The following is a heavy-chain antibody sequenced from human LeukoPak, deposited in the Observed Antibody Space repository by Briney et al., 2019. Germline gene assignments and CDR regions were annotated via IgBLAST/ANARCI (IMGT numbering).Heavy chain of an antibody. CDR3: ARDRYSTIFSG. CDR2: IYSGGDT. J-gene: IGHJ4*02. V-gene: IGHV3-66*02. Sequence: GGSLRLSCAASGFTVSSDYMSWVRQAPGKGLEWVSIIYSGGDTYYADSVKGRFTISRDNSKNTLYLQMNSLRAEDTAVYYCARDRYSTIFSGWGQGTLVTVSS. CDR1: GFTVSSDY. D-gene: IGHD3-3*01.